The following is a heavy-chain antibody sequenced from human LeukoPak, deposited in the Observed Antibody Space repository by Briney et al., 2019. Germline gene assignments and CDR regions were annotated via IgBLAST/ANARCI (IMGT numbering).Heavy chain of an antibody. D-gene: IGHD1-7*01. Sequence: ASAKVSCKASGGTFSSYAISWVRQAPGQGLEWMGGIIPIFGTANYAQKFQGRVTITADESTSTAYMELSSLRSEDTAVYYCARVPLSNWNYYGYWFDPWGQGTLVTVSS. CDR2: IIPIFGTA. V-gene: IGHV1-69*13. CDR3: ARVPLSNWNYYGYWFDP. CDR1: GGTFSSYA. J-gene: IGHJ5*02.